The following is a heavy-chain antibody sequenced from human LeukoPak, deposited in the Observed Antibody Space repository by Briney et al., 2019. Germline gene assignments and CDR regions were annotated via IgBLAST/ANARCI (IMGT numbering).Heavy chain of an antibody. CDR2: ISYDGNTK. V-gene: IGHV3-30-3*01. CDR1: GFTFSSYA. J-gene: IGHJ3*02. CDR3: TRGAFGVVIKDDAFDI. Sequence: PGRSLRLSCAASGFTFSSYAMHWVRQAPGKGLEWVTIISYDGNTKYSADSMKGRFTISRDNSKNVLYLQMNSLRVEDTGVYYCTRGAFGVVIKDDAFDIWGQGTLVTASS. D-gene: IGHD3-3*01.